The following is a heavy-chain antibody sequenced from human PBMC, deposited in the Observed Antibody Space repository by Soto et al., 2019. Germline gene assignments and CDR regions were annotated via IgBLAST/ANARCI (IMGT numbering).Heavy chain of an antibody. CDR3: AKDPTTFSYYFDY. V-gene: IGHV3-30*18. CDR1: GFTFSSYG. Sequence: GGSLRLSCAASGFTFSSYGMHWVRQAPGKGLEWVAVISYDGSNKYYADSVKGRFTISRDNSKNTLYLQMNSLRAEDTAVYYCAKDPTTFSYYFDYWGQGTLVTVSS. CDR2: ISYDGSNK. J-gene: IGHJ4*02. D-gene: IGHD1-26*01.